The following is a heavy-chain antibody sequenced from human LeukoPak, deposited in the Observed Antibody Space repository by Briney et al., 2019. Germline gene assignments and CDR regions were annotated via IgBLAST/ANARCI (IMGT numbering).Heavy chain of an antibody. J-gene: IGHJ4*02. CDR2: IYHSGST. Sequence: PSETLSLTCTVSGYSISSGYYWGWIRQPPGKGLEWIGSIYHSGSTYYNPSLKSRVTISVDTSKNQFSLKLSSVTAADTAVYYCATPQSDSSGQIFDYWGQGTLVTVSS. D-gene: IGHD3-22*01. CDR3: ATPQSDSSGQIFDY. V-gene: IGHV4-38-2*02. CDR1: GYSISSGYY.